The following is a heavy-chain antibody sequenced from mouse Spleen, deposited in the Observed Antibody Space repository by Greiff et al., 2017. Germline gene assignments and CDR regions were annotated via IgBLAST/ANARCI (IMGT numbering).Heavy chain of an antibody. CDR2: IWSGGST. V-gene: IGHV2-2*01. Sequence: VKVVESGPGLVQPSQSLSITCTVSGFSLTSYGVHWVRQSPGKGLEWLGVIWSGGSTDYNAAFISRLSISKDNSKSQVFFKMNSLQADDTAIYYCARNWEDGNYVAYWGQGTLVTVSA. CDR3: ARNWEDGNYVAY. CDR1: GFSLTSYG. J-gene: IGHJ3*01. D-gene: IGHD2-1*01.